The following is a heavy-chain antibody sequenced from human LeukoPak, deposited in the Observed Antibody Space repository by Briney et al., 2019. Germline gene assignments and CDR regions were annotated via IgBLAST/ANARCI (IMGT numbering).Heavy chain of an antibody. CDR2: INPNSGGT. D-gene: IGHD3-22*01. J-gene: IGHJ4*02. CDR3: WSAGGSSGYHFDY. CDR1: GYTFTGYY. V-gene: IGHV1-2*06. Sequence: ASVKVSCKASGYTFTGYYMHWVRQAPGQGLEWMGRINPNSGGTNYAQKFQGRVTMTRDTSISTAYMELSRLRSDDTAVYYCWSAGGSSGYHFDYWGQGTLVTVSS.